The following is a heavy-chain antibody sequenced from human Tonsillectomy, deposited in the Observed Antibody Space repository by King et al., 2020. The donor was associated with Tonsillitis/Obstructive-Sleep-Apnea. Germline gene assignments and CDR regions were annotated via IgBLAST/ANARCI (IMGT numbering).Heavy chain of an antibody. V-gene: IGHV4-59*01. CDR2: IYYSGST. J-gene: IGHJ5*02. CDR1: GGSISSYY. Sequence: VQLQESGPGLVKPSETLSLTCTVSGGSISSYYWSWIRQPPGKGLEWIGYIYYSGSTNYNPSLKSRVTISVDTSKNQFSLKLSSVTAADTAVYYCARSLSWRVLGNQLLSNNWFDPWGQGTLVTVSS. D-gene: IGHD2-2*01. CDR3: ARSLSWRVLGNQLLSNNWFDP.